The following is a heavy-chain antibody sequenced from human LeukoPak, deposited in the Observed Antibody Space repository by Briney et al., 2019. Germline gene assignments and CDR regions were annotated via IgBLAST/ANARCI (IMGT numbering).Heavy chain of an antibody. CDR1: GFTFSSYS. Sequence: GGSLRLSCAASGFTFSSYSMNWVRQAPGKGLEWVSYISSSSSTIYYADSVKGRFTISRDNAKNSLYLQMNSLRAEDTAVYYCAREYEKLPPWGGAFDIWGQGTTVTVSS. CDR2: ISSSSSTI. J-gene: IGHJ3*02. CDR3: AREYEKLPPWGGAFDI. D-gene: IGHD2-15*01. V-gene: IGHV3-48*01.